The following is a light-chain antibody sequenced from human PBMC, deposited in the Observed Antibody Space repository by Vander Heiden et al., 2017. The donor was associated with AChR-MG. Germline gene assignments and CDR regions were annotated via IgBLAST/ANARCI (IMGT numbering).Light chain of an antibody. V-gene: IGKV3-20*01. J-gene: IGKJ1*01. Sequence: IVLTQSPGTLSLSPGETVTLSCRASQIISSNYLALYQHRPGQAPTLLIYGASIRATGIPARFSGSGSGTDFTLTISRLESEDFAVYYCHQYGSSPRTFGQGTRVEI. CDR1: QIISSNY. CDR3: HQYGSSPRT. CDR2: GAS.